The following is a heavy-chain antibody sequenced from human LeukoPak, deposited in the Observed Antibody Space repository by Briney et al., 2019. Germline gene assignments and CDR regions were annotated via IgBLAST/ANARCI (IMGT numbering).Heavy chain of an antibody. CDR3: AKDTIAANGVYDAFDI. CDR1: GFTFSSYG. Sequence: GGSLRLSCAASGFTFSSYGMNWLRQAPGKGLEWVSHIGGSSVPTDSADSVKGRFTISRDNSRNMMYLQMDSLRVEDSAVYFCAKDTIAANGVYDAFDIWGQGTVVTVSS. J-gene: IGHJ3*02. D-gene: IGHD2-8*01. CDR2: IGGSSVPT. V-gene: IGHV3-23*01.